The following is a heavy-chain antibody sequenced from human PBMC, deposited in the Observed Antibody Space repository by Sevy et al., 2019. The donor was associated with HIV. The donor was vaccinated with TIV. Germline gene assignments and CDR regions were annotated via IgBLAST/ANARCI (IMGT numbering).Heavy chain of an antibody. CDR2: IIPIFGTA. Sequence: ASVKVSSKASGGTFSSYAISWVRQAPGQGLEWMGGIIPIFGTANYAQKFQGRVTITADESTSTAYMELSSLRSEDTAVYYCATRSPRGAAAGTYYYYYGMDVWGQGTTVTVSS. CDR3: ATRSPRGAAAGTYYYYYGMDV. CDR1: GGTFSSYA. J-gene: IGHJ6*02. V-gene: IGHV1-69*13. D-gene: IGHD6-13*01.